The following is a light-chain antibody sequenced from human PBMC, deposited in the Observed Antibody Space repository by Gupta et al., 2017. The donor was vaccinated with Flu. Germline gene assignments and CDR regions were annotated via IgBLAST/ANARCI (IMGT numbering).Light chain of an antibody. Sequence: QSVLTQPPSASGPPGQRVTIPCSGSSSNIGSNYVYWYQQLPGTAPKLLIYRNNQRPSGVPDRFSGSKSGTSASLAISGFRSEDEADYYCAAWDDSLSGQVFGTGTKVTVL. CDR1: SSNIGSNY. V-gene: IGLV1-47*01. J-gene: IGLJ1*01. CDR2: RNN. CDR3: AAWDDSLSGQV.